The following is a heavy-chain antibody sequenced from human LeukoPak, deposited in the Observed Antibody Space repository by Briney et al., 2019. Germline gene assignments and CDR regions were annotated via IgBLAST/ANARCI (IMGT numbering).Heavy chain of an antibody. Sequence: GGSLRLSCAASGFTFDDYAMHWVRQAPGKGLEWVSGISWNSGSIGYADSVKGRFTTSRDNAKNSLYLQMNSLRAEDTALYYCAGGGGYSGYDPFDYWGQGTLVTVSS. D-gene: IGHD5-12*01. CDR3: AGGGGYSGYDPFDY. CDR1: GFTFDDYA. V-gene: IGHV3-9*01. CDR2: ISWNSGSI. J-gene: IGHJ4*02.